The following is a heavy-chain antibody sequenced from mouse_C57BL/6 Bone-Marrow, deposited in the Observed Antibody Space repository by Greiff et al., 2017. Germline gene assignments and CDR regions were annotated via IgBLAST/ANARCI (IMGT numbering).Heavy chain of an antibody. D-gene: IGHD4-1*02. CDR3: ASTGFAY. CDR1: GYTFTSYW. J-gene: IGHJ3*01. V-gene: IGHV1-69*01. CDR2: IDPSDSYT. Sequence: QVQLQQPGAELVMPGASVKLSCKASGYTFTSYWMHWVKQRPGQGLEWIGVIDPSDSYTNYNQKFKGKATLTVDTSSSTAYMQLSSLTSEDSAVYYCASTGFAYGGQGTLVTVSA.